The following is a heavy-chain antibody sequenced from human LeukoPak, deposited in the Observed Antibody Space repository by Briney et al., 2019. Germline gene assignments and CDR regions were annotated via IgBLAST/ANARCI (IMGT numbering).Heavy chain of an antibody. CDR1: GGSISSSSYF. CDR3: ARRGYSSGWYYFDY. V-gene: IGHV4-39*01. D-gene: IGHD6-19*01. Sequence: SETLSLTCTVSGGSISSSSYFWGWIRQPPGKGLEWIGSMYYSGSTYYSPSLKSRVTISVDTSKNQFSLKLSSVTAADTAVYYCARRGYSSGWYYFDYWGQGTLVTVSS. CDR2: MYYSGST. J-gene: IGHJ4*02.